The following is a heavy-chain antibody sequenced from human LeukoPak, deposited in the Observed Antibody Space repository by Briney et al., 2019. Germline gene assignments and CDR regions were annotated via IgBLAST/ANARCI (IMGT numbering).Heavy chain of an antibody. D-gene: IGHD1-1*01. CDR3: STIGYY. CDR1: GFTFSSYG. Sequence: GGSLRLSCAASGFTFSSYGMSWVRQAPGKGLEWVANIKEDGSEKYYVDSVKGRFTISRDNTKNSLYLEMNSLRVEDTAVYYCSTIGYYWGQGTLVTVSS. V-gene: IGHV3-7*01. CDR2: IKEDGSEK. J-gene: IGHJ4*02.